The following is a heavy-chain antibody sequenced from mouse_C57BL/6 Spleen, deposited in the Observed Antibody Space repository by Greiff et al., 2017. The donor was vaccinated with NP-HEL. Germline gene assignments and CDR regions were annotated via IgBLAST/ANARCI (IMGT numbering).Heavy chain of an antibody. CDR3: ARSENYDYDGYYAMDY. V-gene: IGHV1-64*01. CDR2: IHPNSGST. J-gene: IGHJ4*01. CDR1: GYTFTSYW. Sequence: QVQLQQPGSELVKPGASVKLSCKASGYTFTSYWMHWVKQRPGQGLEWIGMIHPNSGSTNYNEKFKSKATLTVDKSSSTAYMQLSSLTSEDSAVYYCARSENYDYDGYYAMDYWGQGTSVTVSS. D-gene: IGHD2-4*01.